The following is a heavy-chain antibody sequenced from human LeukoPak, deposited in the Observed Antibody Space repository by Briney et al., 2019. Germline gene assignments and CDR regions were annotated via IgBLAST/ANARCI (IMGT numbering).Heavy chain of an antibody. Sequence: GGSLRLSCAASGFTFSGSAMHWVRQASGKGLEWVGRIRSKADCYAAAYAASVKGRFTISRDDSKNTAYLQMNSLKTEDTALYYCSTDASGSLFDHWGQGTLVTVSS. D-gene: IGHD3-10*01. V-gene: IGHV3-73*01. CDR2: IRSKADCYAA. CDR3: STDASGSLFDH. J-gene: IGHJ4*02. CDR1: GFTFSGSA.